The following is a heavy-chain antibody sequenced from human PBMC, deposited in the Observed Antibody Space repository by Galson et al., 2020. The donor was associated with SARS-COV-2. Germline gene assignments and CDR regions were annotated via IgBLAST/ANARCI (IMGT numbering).Heavy chain of an antibody. V-gene: IGHV4-59*01. Sequence: SETLSLTCTVSGGSISSYYWSWIRQTPGKALEWIGYINYSRGTNYNPSLKSRVSISVDTSKNQFSLMMTSVTAADTGVYYCARVMTTLTIYTNYHYYGMDVWGRGTTVTVSS. CDR2: INYSRGT. CDR1: GGSISSYY. J-gene: IGHJ6*02. CDR3: ARVMTTLTIYTNYHYYGMDV. D-gene: IGHD4-17*01.